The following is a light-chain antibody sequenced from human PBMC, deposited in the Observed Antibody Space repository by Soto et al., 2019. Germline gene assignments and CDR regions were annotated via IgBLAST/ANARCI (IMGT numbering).Light chain of an antibody. CDR3: QHYNSYPWT. V-gene: IGKV1-5*03. Sequence: DIQMTQSPSTLTASVGDRVTITCRASQSISSWLAWYQQKPGKAPKLLIYKASSLESGVPSRFSGSGSGTEFTLTTSSLQPDHFATYYCQHYNSYPWTFGQGTKVEI. CDR1: QSISSW. CDR2: KAS. J-gene: IGKJ1*01.